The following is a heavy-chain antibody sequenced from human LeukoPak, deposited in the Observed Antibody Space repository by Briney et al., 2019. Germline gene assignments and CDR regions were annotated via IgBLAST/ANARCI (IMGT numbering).Heavy chain of an antibody. V-gene: IGHV3-7*01. J-gene: IGHJ4*02. CDR2: IKQDGSEK. CDR3: ARDGWSPDY. Sequence: GRSLRLSCAASGFTFRRYWMSWVRQAPGKGLEWVANIKQDGSEKYYVDSVKGRFTISRDNAKNSLYLQMNSLRAEDTAVYYCARDGWSPDYWGQGTLVTVSS. CDR1: GFTFRRYW.